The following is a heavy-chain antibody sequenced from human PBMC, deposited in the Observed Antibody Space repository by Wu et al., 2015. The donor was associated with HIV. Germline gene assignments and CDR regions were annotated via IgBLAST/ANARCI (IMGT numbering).Heavy chain of an antibody. Sequence: QVHLVQSGAEVKKPGSSVKVSCKASGGTFSSNIITWVRQAPGQGLEWMGRFNPIFGTADYAQKFQGRVTIIADESTSTAYMELSSLKSEDTAVYYCACVSTSGTYYKIYWFDPWGQGTLVTVSS. D-gene: IGHD3-10*01. CDR1: GGTFSSNI. CDR2: FNPIFGTA. CDR3: ACVSTSGTYYKIYWFDP. J-gene: IGHJ5*02. V-gene: IGHV1-69*13.